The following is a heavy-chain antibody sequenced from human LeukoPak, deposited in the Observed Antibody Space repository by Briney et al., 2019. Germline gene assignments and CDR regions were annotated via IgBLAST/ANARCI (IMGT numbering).Heavy chain of an antibody. CDR3: AKGYDYRSGAGSFDY. V-gene: IGHV3-30*18. J-gene: IGHJ4*02. Sequence: GGSLRLSCAASGLTFSSYNMHWVRQAPGKGLEWVAVISYDGNHKYYADSVKGRFTISRDNSKNTLYLQMNGLRADDTAVYYCAKGYDYRSGAGSFDYWGQGTLVTVSP. CDR1: GLTFSSYN. D-gene: IGHD3-10*01. CDR2: ISYDGNHK.